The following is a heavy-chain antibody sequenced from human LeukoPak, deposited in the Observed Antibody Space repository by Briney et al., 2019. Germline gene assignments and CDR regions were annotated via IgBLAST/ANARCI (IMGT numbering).Heavy chain of an antibody. CDR1: GGSISSSSYY. V-gene: IGHV4-39*01. CDR3: LRGYFYFDY. CDR2: IYYSGST. Sequence: PSETLSLTCTVSGGSISSSSYYWGWIRQPPGKGLEWIGSIYYSGSTYYNPSLKSRVIISVDTSKNQFSLKLSSVTAADTAVYYCLRGYFYFDYWGQGTLVTVSS. J-gene: IGHJ4*02. D-gene: IGHD2/OR15-2a*01.